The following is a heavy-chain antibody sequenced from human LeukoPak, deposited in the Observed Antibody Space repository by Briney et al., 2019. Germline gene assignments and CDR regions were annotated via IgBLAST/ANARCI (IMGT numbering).Heavy chain of an antibody. V-gene: IGHV4-31*03. CDR2: IYYSGST. D-gene: IGHD3-16*01. CDR1: GGSISSGGYY. CDR3: ARARSMITFPPDQYYFDY. J-gene: IGHJ4*02. Sequence: PSETLSLTCTVSGGSISSGGYYWSWIRQHPGKGLEWIGYIYYSGSTYYNPSLKSRVTISVDTSKNQFSLKLSSVTAADTAVYYCARARSMITFPPDQYYFDYWGQGTLVTVSS.